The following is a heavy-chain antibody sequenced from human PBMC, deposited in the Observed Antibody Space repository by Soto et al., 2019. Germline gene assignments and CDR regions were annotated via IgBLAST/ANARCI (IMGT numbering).Heavy chain of an antibody. CDR1: GGTFSSYA. Sequence: QVQLVQSGAEVKKPGSSVKVSCKASGGTFSSYAISWVRQAPGQGLEWMGGIIPIFGTANYAQKFQGRVTITADESTSTAYMELSSLRSEDTAVYYCARSPWVTMVRGADTWYFDLWGRGTLVTVSS. J-gene: IGHJ2*01. V-gene: IGHV1-69*12. D-gene: IGHD3-10*01. CDR2: IIPIFGTA. CDR3: ARSPWVTMVRGADTWYFDL.